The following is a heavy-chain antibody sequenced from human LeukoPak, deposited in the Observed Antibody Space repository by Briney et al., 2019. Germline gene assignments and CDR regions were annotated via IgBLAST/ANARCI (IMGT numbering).Heavy chain of an antibody. CDR3: AKSAIYCSGGSCLDY. CDR2: ISGSGGST. V-gene: IGHV3-23*01. CDR1: GFTFSSYA. D-gene: IGHD2-15*01. J-gene: IGHJ4*02. Sequence: GGSLRLSCAASGFTFSSYAMSWVRQAPGKGLEWVSAISGSGGSTYYADSVKGRFTISRDNSKNSLYLQMNSLRAEDMALYYCAKSAIYCSGGSCLDYWGQGTLVTVSS.